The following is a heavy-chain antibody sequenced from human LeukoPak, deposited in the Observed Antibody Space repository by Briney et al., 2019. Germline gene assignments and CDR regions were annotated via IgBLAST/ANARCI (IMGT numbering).Heavy chain of an antibody. CDR1: GFTFSDHY. CDR2: TRTKVKDYTT. Sequence: GGSLRLSCATSGFTFSDHYMDWVRQAPGKGLEWVARTRTKVKDYTTEYAASVKGRFTVSRDESMHSLYLQMNSLKTEDTAVYYCARGPTVTFNYHYGMDVWGQGITVTVSS. CDR3: ARGPTVTFNYHYGMDV. V-gene: IGHV3-72*01. J-gene: IGHJ6*02. D-gene: IGHD4-17*01.